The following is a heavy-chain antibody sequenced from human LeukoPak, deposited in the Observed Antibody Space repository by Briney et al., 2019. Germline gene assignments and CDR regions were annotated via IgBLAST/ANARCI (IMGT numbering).Heavy chain of an antibody. CDR1: GYTFTGYY. CDR3: ARGEDGMDV. V-gene: IGHV1-2*06. Sequence: ASVKVSCKASGYTFTGYYMHWVRQALGQGLEWMGRINPNSGGTNYAQKFQGRVTMTRNTSISTAYMELSSLRSEDTAVYYCARGEDGMDVWGQGTTVTVSS. J-gene: IGHJ6*02. CDR2: INPNSGGT.